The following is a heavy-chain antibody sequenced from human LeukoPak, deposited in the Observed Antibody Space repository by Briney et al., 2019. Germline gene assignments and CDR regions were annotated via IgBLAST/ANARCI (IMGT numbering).Heavy chain of an antibody. Sequence: SETLSLTCTVSGFFSTAYYWGWIRQPPGKGLEWIASIRHDGHTYYSPSLRSRVTISVGTSKSQFSLKLSSVTAADTAVYYCAGNKYADIVGDYWGQGTLVTVSS. J-gene: IGHJ4*02. CDR2: IRHDGHT. CDR1: GFFSTAYY. CDR3: AGNKYADIVGDY. V-gene: IGHV4-38-2*02. D-gene: IGHD5-12*01.